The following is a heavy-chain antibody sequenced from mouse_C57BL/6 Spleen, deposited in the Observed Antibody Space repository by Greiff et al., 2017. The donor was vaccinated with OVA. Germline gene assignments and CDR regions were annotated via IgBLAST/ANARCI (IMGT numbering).Heavy chain of an antibody. V-gene: IGHV1-81*01. CDR1: GYTFTSYG. CDR3: ARTAQATGNYYAMDY. CDR2: IYPRSGNT. J-gene: IGHJ4*01. Sequence: VKLVESGAELARPGASVKLSCKASGYTFTSYGISWVKQRTGQGLEWIGEIYPRSGNTYYNEKFKGKATLTADKSSSTAYMELRSLTSEDSAVYFCARTAQATGNYYAMDYWGQGTSVTVSS. D-gene: IGHD3-2*02.